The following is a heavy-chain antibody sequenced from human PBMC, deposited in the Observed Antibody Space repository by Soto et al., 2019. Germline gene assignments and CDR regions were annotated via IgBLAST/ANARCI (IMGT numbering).Heavy chain of an antibody. CDR3: ARHIFPTHCSSTSCSLYYMDV. V-gene: IGHV4-39*01. D-gene: IGHD2-2*01. Sequence: SETLSLTCTVSGGSISSSSYYWGWIRQPPGKGLEWIGSIYYSGSTYYNPSLKSRVTISVDTSKNQFSLKLSSVTAADTALYYCARHIFPTHCSSTSCSLYYMDVWGKGTTVTVSS. J-gene: IGHJ6*03. CDR2: IYYSGST. CDR1: GGSISSSSYY.